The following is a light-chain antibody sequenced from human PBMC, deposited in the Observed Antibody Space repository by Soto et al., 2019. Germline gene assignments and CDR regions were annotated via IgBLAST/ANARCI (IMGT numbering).Light chain of an antibody. CDR3: QQYGSSLVT. Sequence: EIVLTQSPGTLSLSPGERATLSCRASQSVSSSYLAWYQQKPGQAPRLLIYGASSRATGIPDRFSGSGSGTDFTLTNSRLEPEDFAVYYCQQYGSSLVTFGQGTKVDIK. CDR2: GAS. V-gene: IGKV3-20*01. CDR1: QSVSSSY. J-gene: IGKJ1*01.